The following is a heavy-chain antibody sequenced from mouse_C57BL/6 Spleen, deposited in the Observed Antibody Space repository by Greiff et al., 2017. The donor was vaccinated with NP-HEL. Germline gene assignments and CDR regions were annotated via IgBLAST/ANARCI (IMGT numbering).Heavy chain of an antibody. Sequence: VQLQQSGAELVRPGTSVKVSCKASGYAFTNYLIEWVKQRPGPGLEWIGVINPGSGGTNYNEKFKGKATLTADKSSSTAYMQLSSLTSEDSAVYFCARYGPYWGQGTTLTVSS. V-gene: IGHV1-54*01. CDR3: ARYGPY. D-gene: IGHD1-1*02. CDR2: INPGSGGT. CDR1: GYAFTNYL. J-gene: IGHJ2*01.